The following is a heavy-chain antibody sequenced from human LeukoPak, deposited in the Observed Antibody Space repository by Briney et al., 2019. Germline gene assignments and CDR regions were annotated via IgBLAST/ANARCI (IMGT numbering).Heavy chain of an antibody. CDR1: GYTFTSYG. D-gene: IGHD3-3*01. J-gene: IGHJ6*02. CDR3: ARDSSYDFWSGYQEDYGMDV. V-gene: IGHV1-18*01. Sequence: ASVKVSCKASGYTFTSYGISWVRQAPGQGLEWMGWISAYNGNTNYAQKLQGRVTMTTDTSTSTAYMELRSLRSDDTAVYYCARDSSYDFWSGYQEDYGMDVWGQGTTVTVSS. CDR2: ISAYNGNT.